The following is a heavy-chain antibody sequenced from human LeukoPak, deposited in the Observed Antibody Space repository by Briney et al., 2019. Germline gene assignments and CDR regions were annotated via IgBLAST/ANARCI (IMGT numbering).Heavy chain of an antibody. J-gene: IGHJ4*02. Sequence: GGSLRLSCAASGFTFSSYAMSWVRQAPGKGLEWVPAIRGSGGSTYYADSVKGRFTISRDNSKNTLYLQINSLRAEDTAVYYCAKDPFTIFGVAYFDYWGQGTLVTVSS. CDR3: AKDPFTIFGVAYFDY. V-gene: IGHV3-23*01. CDR1: GFTFSSYA. D-gene: IGHD3-3*01. CDR2: IRGSGGST.